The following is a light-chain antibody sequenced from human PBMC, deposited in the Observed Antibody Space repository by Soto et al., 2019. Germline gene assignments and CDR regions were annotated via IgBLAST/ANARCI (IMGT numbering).Light chain of an antibody. CDR1: QSISTY. J-gene: IGKJ5*01. CDR2: AAS. CDR3: QHIDTSPLT. Sequence: DTQMHQTRSSLSASIGYEVTISCRASQSISTYLPWYQQKPGKAPNLLIYAASTLQSGVPSSFSGSGSETYFTLTIIVLQPEDFATYYTQHIDTSPLTSGLGPRLEIK. V-gene: IGKV1-39*01.